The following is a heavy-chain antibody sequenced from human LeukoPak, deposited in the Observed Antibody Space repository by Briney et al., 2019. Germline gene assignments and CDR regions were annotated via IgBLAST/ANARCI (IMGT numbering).Heavy chain of an antibody. CDR1: GYTFTSYG. D-gene: IGHD4-17*01. CDR2: ISAYNGNT. J-gene: IGHJ6*02. CDR3: ARVKFGVTVTTFWVGYYYGMDV. Sequence: GSSVKVSCKASGYTFTSYGISWVRQAPGQGLEWMGWISAYNGNTNYAQKLQGRVTMTTDISTSTAYMELRSLRSDDTAVYYCARVKFGVTVTTFWVGYYYGMDVWGQGTTVTVSS. V-gene: IGHV1-18*01.